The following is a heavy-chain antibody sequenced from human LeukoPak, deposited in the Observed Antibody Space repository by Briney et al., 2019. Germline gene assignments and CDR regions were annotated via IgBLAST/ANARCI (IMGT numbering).Heavy chain of an antibody. V-gene: IGHV4-59*01. CDR2: IYYSGST. CDR1: GGSISSYY. Sequence: TSETLSLTCTVFGGSISSYYWSWIRQPPGKGLEWIGYIYYSGSTNYNPSLKSRVTISVDTSKNQFSLKLSSVTAADTAVYYCAREGSSWYSADYWGQGTLVTVSS. CDR3: AREGSSWYSADY. D-gene: IGHD6-13*01. J-gene: IGHJ4*02.